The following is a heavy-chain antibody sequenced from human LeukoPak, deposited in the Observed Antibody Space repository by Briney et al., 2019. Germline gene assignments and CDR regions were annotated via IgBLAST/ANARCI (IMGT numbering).Heavy chain of an antibody. CDR1: GFTFDDYA. V-gene: IGHV3-9*01. J-gene: IGHJ6*03. CDR3: ARAGFPLYYYYYMDV. CDR2: ISWNSGSI. Sequence: GGSLRLSCAASGFTFDDYAMHWVRQAPGKGLEWVSGISWNSGSIGYADSVKGRFTISRDNSKNTLYLQMNSLRAEDTAVYYCARAGFPLYYYYYMDVWGKGTTVTVSS.